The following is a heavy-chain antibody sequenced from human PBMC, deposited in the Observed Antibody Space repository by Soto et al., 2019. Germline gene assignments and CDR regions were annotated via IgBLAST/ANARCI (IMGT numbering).Heavy chain of an antibody. CDR1: GFTFSSYA. Sequence: PGGSLRLSCAASGFTFSSYAMHWVRQAPGKGLEWVAVISYDGSNKYYADSVKGRFTISRDNSKNTLYLQMNSLRAEDTAVYYCARNYYDSSGYYPNFDYWGQGTLVTVS. CDR2: ISYDGSNK. CDR3: ARNYYDSSGYYPNFDY. V-gene: IGHV3-30-3*01. J-gene: IGHJ4*02. D-gene: IGHD3-22*01.